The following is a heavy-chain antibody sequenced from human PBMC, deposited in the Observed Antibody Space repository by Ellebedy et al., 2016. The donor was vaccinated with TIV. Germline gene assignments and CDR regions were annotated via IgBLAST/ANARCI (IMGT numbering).Heavy chain of an antibody. CDR3: ARDSAAGTRDNAFDI. V-gene: IGHV3-48*04. CDR1: GFSFSTDT. D-gene: IGHD6-13*01. J-gene: IGHJ3*02. CDR2: ISSSGITI. Sequence: GESLKISXAASGFSFSTDTMNWIRQAPGKGLEWVSYISSSGITIYYADSVKGRFTISRDNAKNSLYLQMNSLRAEDTAVYYCARDSAAGTRDNAFDIWGQGTMVTVSS.